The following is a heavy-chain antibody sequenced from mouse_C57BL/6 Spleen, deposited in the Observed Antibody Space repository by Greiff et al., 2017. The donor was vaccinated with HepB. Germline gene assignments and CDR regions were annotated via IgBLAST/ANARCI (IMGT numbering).Heavy chain of an antibody. V-gene: IGHV1-54*01. CDR2: INPGSGGT. J-gene: IGHJ1*03. CDR1: GYAFTNYL. CDR3: ARHNYYGSSHWYFDV. Sequence: QVQLKESGAELVRPGTSVKVSCKASGYAFTNYLIEWVKQRPGQGLEWIGVINPGSGGTNYNEKFKGKATLTADKSSSTAYMQLSSLTSEDSAVYFCARHNYYGSSHWYFDVWGTGTTVTVSS. D-gene: IGHD1-1*01.